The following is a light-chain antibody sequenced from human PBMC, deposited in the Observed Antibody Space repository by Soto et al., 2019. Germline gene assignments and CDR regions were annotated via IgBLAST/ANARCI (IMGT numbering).Light chain of an antibody. Sequence: QSVLTQPPSVSGPPGQRVTISCTGSSSNIGAGYDVHWYQQLPGTAPKLLIYANSNRPSGVPDRFSGSKSGTSASLAITGLQAEDEADYYCQSYDSSLSGVVFGGGTQLTVL. CDR3: QSYDSSLSGVV. V-gene: IGLV1-40*01. J-gene: IGLJ2*01. CDR1: SSNIGAGYD. CDR2: ANS.